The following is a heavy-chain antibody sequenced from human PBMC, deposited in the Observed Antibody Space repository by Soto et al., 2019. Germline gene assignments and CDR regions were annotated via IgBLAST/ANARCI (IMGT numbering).Heavy chain of an antibody. D-gene: IGHD6-19*01. Sequence: GGSLRLSCAASGFIVNSNYMSWVRQVPGKRLEWVSVIYSGGSTYYADSVKGRFTASRDNSKNTLFLEMNSLRTEDTAVYYCANEGRGWSGVWFKAWRVGPLVTV. J-gene: IGHJ5*02. CDR2: IYSGGST. V-gene: IGHV3-53*05. CDR3: ANEGRGWSGVWFKA. CDR1: GFIVNSNY.